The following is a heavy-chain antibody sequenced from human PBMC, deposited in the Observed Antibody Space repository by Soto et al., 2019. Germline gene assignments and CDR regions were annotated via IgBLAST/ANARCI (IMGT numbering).Heavy chain of an antibody. D-gene: IGHD3-3*02. V-gene: IGHV1-3*01. J-gene: IGHJ5*02. CDR2: INAGNGNT. CDR1: GYTFTSYA. Sequence: ASVKVSCKASGYTFTSYAMHCVRQAPGQRLEWMGWINAGNGNTKYSQKFHGRVTITRDTSARTAYMELSSLRSEDTAVYYCARVRAFSPDWFDPWGQGTLVNVSS. CDR3: ARVRAFSPDWFDP.